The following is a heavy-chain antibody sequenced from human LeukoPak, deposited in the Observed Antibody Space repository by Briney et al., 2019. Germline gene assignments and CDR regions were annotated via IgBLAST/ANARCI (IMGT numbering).Heavy chain of an antibody. Sequence: GGSLRLSCATSGFTFSDYYMSWIRQAPGKGLEWVSYISSSGSTIYYADSVKGRFTISRDNAKNSLYLQMNSLRAEDTAVYYCASADNYGGIDYWGQGTLVTVSS. CDR1: GFTFSDYY. V-gene: IGHV3-11*01. J-gene: IGHJ4*02. D-gene: IGHD4/OR15-4a*01. CDR2: ISSSGSTI. CDR3: ASADNYGGIDY.